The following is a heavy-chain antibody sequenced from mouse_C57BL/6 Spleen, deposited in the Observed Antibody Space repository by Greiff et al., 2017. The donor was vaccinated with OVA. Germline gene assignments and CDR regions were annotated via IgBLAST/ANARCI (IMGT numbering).Heavy chain of an antibody. J-gene: IGHJ3*01. D-gene: IGHD2-5*01. CDR2: LHPSDSDT. CDR1: GYTFTSYW. V-gene: IGHV1-74*01. Sequence: VQLQQPGAELVKPGASVKVSCKASGYTFTSYWMHWVKQRPGQGLEWIGRLHPSDSDTNYNQKFKGKATLTVDKSSSTAYMQLSSLTSEDSAVYYCAIADYSNYPAWFAYWGQGTLVTVSA. CDR3: AIADYSNYPAWFAY.